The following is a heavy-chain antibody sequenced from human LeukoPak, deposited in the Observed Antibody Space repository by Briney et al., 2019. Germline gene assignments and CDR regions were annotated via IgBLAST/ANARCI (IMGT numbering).Heavy chain of an antibody. D-gene: IGHD2-15*01. CDR1: GFTFASYG. V-gene: IGHV3-30*02. Sequence: GGSLRLSCAASGFTFASYGMNWVRQAPGKGLEWVAFIRFDGRDKYYADSVKGRFIISRDNSRSTLDLQMSSLRVEDTAIYYCTREGTIVVGDAFDLWGLGTMVTVSS. CDR2: IRFDGRDK. CDR3: TREGTIVVGDAFDL. J-gene: IGHJ3*01.